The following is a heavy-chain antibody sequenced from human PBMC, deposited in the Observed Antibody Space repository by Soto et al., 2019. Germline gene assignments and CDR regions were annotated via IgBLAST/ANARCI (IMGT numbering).Heavy chain of an antibody. Sequence: QVQLNQWGAGLLKPSETLSLTCAVYGGSFSGYYWSWIRQPPGKGLEWIGEINHSGSTNHNPPLKSQVTISADTSKNWSSLKLNSVTAAATAVYYCARNNGCYYYYYMGVWGNGTTVTVSS. CDR1: GGSFSGYY. J-gene: IGHJ6*03. CDR2: INHSGST. D-gene: IGHD2-8*01. V-gene: IGHV4-34*01. CDR3: ARNNGCYYYYYMGV.